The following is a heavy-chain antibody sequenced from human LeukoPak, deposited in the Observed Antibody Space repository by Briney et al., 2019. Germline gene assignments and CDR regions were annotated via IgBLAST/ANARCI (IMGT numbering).Heavy chain of an antibody. CDR2: INHSGST. D-gene: IGHD6-13*01. CDR3: ARGSVAAAGHDGGDY. V-gene: IGHV4-34*01. CDR1: GGSFSGYY. J-gene: IGHJ4*02. Sequence: SETLSLTCAVYGGSFSGYYWSWIRQPPGKGLEWIGEINHSGSTNYNPSLKSRVTISVDTSKNQFSLKLSSVTAADTAVYYCARGSVAAAGHDGGDYWGQGTLVTVSS.